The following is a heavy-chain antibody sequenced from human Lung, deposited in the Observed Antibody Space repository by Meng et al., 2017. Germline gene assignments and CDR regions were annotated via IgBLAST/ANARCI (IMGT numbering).Heavy chain of an antibody. CDR3: ARGTPGRSYSDF. Sequence: QVHPVQSGAEVKKSGASVQVSCKSSDYTFTGYGVSWVRQAPGQGLEWMAWLGAHDGDRSHAPRFQGRVTVTADRLTATSFMELRNLRYDDTAVYYCARGTPGRSYSDFWGQGTLVTVSS. CDR1: DYTFTGYG. D-gene: IGHD3-10*01. J-gene: IGHJ4*02. CDR2: LGAHDGDR. V-gene: IGHV1-18*04.